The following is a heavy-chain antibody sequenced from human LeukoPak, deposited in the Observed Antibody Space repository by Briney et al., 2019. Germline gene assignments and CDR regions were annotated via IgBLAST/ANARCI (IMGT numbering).Heavy chain of an antibody. CDR1: GFTFSSYS. V-gene: IGHV3-21*01. CDR2: ISSSSSYI. Sequence: GGSLRLSCAASGFTFSSYSMNWVRQAPGKGLEWVSSISSSSSYIYYADSVKGRFTISRDNAKASLYLQMNSLRAEDTAVYYCARRYGDSTSPRGIDVWGKGTTVTVSS. D-gene: IGHD4-17*01. CDR3: ARRYGDSTSPRGIDV. J-gene: IGHJ6*04.